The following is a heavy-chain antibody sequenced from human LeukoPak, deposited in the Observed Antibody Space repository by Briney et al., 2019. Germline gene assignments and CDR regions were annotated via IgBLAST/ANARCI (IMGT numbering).Heavy chain of an antibody. V-gene: IGHV4-30-4*08. CDR3: ASSTPSRAFDI. D-gene: IGHD2-2*01. CDR2: IYYSGST. Sequence: SETLSLTCTVSGGSINSGDYYWSWIRQPPGKGLEWIGYIYYSGSTYYNPSLKSRVTISVDTSKNQFSLKLSSVTAADTAVYYCASSTPSRAFDIWGQGTMVTVSS. CDR1: GGSINSGDYY. J-gene: IGHJ3*02.